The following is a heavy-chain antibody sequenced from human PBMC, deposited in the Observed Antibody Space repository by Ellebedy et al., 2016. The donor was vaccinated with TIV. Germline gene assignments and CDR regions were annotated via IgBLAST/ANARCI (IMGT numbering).Heavy chain of an antibody. CDR2: INPNSGGT. J-gene: IGHJ4*02. CDR1: GYTFTGYY. CDR3: ARGGSAAASGTVDY. V-gene: IGHV1-2*02. Sequence: AASVKVSCKASGYTFTGYYMHWVRQAPGQGLEWMGWINPNSGGTNYAQKFQGRVTMTRDTSISTAYMELSRLRSDDTAVYYCARGGSAAASGTVDYWGQGTLVTVSS. D-gene: IGHD3-10*01.